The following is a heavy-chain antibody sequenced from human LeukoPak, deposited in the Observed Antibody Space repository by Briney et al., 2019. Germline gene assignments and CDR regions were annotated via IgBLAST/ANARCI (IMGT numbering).Heavy chain of an antibody. D-gene: IGHD4-17*01. V-gene: IGHV4-59*12. CDR3: AREYGDYDPNWFDP. Sequence: SETLSLTCTVSGGSISSYYWSWIRQPPGKGLEWIGYIYYSGSTNYNPSLKSRVTMSVDTSKNQFSLKLSSVTAADTAVYYCAREYGDYDPNWFDPWGQGTLVTVSS. CDR2: IYYSGST. J-gene: IGHJ5*02. CDR1: GGSISSYY.